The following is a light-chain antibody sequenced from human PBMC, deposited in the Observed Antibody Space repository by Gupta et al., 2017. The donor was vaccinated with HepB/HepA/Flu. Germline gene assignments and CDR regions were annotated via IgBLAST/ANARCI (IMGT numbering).Light chain of an antibody. CDR3: QAWDSSTEV. Sequence: SSELTQPPSVSVSPGQTASITRSGDKLGDKYTCWYQQKPGQSPVLVIYQDSKRPSGIPERFSGSNSGNTATLTISATQAMDEADYYCQAWDSSTEVFGTGTKVTVL. CDR1: KLGDKY. J-gene: IGLJ1*01. CDR2: QDS. V-gene: IGLV3-1*01.